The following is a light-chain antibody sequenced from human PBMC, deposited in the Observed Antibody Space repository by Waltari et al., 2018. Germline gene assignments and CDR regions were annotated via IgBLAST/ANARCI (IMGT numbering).Light chain of an antibody. V-gene: IGKV3-11*01. CDR1: QNIDSY. J-gene: IGKJ4*01. CDR3: HQRSKWPLT. CDR2: DAS. Sequence: EIVLPQSPATLSLSPGERATLSCRASQNIDSYLAWYQLKPGQVPRLLIYDASNRATGIPARFSGSGSGADFTLIISSLEPEDFAVYYCHQRSKWPLTFGGGTKVEIK.